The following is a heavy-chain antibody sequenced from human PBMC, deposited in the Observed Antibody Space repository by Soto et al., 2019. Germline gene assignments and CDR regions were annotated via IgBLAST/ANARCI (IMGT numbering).Heavy chain of an antibody. J-gene: IGHJ4*02. CDR2: IIPIFGTA. V-gene: IGHV1-69*01. CDR3: ARDGGRHSGGIDY. Sequence: QVQLAQSGAEVKKPGSSVKVSCKASGGTFSSYSINWVRQAPGQGLEWMGEIIPIFGTANYAQKFQGRVTITADESTSTAYMELSSLRSEDTPVYYCARDGGRHSGGIDYWGQGTGVTVSS. D-gene: IGHD1-26*01. CDR1: GGTFSSYS.